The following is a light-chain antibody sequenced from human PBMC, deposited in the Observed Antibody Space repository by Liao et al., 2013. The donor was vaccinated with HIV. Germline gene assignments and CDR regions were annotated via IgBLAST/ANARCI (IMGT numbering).Light chain of an antibody. CDR3: QAWDFSTSFV. V-gene: IGLV3-1*01. CDR2: QDT. J-gene: IGLJ1*01. CDR1: KLGETF. Sequence: SYELTQPPSVAVSPGQTASITCSGDKLGETFTSWYQLRPGQSPVLVIYQDTKRPSGIPDRFSGSKSGKMATLTISGTQPMDEADYYCQAWDFSTSFVFGTGTKVTVL.